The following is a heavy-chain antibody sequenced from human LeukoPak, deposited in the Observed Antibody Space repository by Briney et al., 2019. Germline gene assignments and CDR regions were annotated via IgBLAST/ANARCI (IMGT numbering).Heavy chain of an antibody. CDR2: INPNSGGT. D-gene: IGHD2-15*01. V-gene: IGHV1-2*02. Sequence: GASVKVSCKASGCTFTGYYMHWVRQAPGQGLEWMGWINPNSGGTNYAQKFQGRVTMTRDTSISTAYMELSRLRSDDTAVYYCARERGYCSGGSCYGYYFDYWGQGTLVTVSS. CDR1: GCTFTGYY. CDR3: ARERGYCSGGSCYGYYFDY. J-gene: IGHJ4*02.